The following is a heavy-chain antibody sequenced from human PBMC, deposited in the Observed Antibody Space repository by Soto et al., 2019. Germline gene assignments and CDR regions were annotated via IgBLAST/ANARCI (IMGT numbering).Heavy chain of an antibody. CDR2: IYYSGST. J-gene: IGHJ4*02. D-gene: IGHD3-9*01. Sequence: PSETLSLTCTVSGGSISSSSYYWGWIRQPPGKGLEWIGYIYYSGSTNYNPSLKSRVTISVDTSKNQFSLKLSSVTAADTAVYYCARDLQYYDILTGHSEYYFDYWGQGTLVTVSS. CDR3: ARDLQYYDILTGHSEYYFDY. V-gene: IGHV4-61*01. CDR1: GGSISSSSYY.